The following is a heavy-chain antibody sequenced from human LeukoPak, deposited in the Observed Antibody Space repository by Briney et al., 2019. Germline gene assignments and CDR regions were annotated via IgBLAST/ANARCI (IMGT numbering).Heavy chain of an antibody. V-gene: IGHV4-61*02. Sequence: PSQTLSLTCTVSGGSISSGSYYWSWIRQPAGKGLEWIGRIYTSGSTNYNPSLKSRVTISVDTSKNQFSLKLSSVTAADTAVYYCAREELELDAFDIWGQGTMVAVPS. CDR2: IYTSGST. J-gene: IGHJ3*02. D-gene: IGHD1-7*01. CDR3: AREELELDAFDI. CDR1: GGSISSGSYY.